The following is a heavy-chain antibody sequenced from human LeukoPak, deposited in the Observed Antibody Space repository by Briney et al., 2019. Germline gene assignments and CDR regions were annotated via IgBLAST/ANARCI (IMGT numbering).Heavy chain of an antibody. J-gene: IGHJ4*02. CDR1: GFTFSGSA. CDR2: IRSKANSYAT. V-gene: IGHV3-73*01. CDR3: ARVWDYYDSSGLPEYYFDY. D-gene: IGHD3-22*01. Sequence: PGGSLRLSCAASGFTFSGSAMHWVRQASGKGLEWVGRIRSKANSYATAYAASVKGRFTISRDDSKNTAYLQMNSLKTKDTAVYYCARVWDYYDSSGLPEYYFDYWGQGTLVTVSS.